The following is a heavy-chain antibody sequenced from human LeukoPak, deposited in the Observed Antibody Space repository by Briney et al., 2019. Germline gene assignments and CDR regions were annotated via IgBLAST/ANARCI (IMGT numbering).Heavy chain of an antibody. Sequence: GGSLRLSCAASGFTFSSYSTNWVRQAPGKGLEWLSYISSSSSTIYYADSVKGRFTISRDDAENSLYLQMNSLRDEDTAVYYCAREAPGAHNHFDYWGQGTLVTVSS. CDR1: GFTFSSYS. CDR2: ISSSSSTI. D-gene: IGHD1-26*01. CDR3: AREAPGAHNHFDY. J-gene: IGHJ4*02. V-gene: IGHV3-48*02.